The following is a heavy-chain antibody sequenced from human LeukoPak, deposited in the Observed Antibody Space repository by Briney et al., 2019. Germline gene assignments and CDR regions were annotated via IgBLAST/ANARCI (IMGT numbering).Heavy chain of an antibody. CDR1: GYTFTSYY. Sequence: GASVKVSCKASGYTFTSYYMHWVRQAPGQGFEWMGLINLSGGSTNYAQKFQGRVTMTRDTSTSTVYMELSSLRSEDTAVYYCARDPLSLAVDSNSFDPWGQGTLVTVSS. CDR2: INLSGGST. D-gene: IGHD6-19*01. J-gene: IGHJ5*02. CDR3: ARDPLSLAVDSNSFDP. V-gene: IGHV1-46*01.